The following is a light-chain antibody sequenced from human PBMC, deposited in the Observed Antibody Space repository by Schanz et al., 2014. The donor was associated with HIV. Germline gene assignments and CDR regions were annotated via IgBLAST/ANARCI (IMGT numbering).Light chain of an antibody. J-gene: IGKJ3*01. CDR3: QHYDNLPPFT. CDR2: AAS. CDR1: QGIGND. V-gene: IGKV1-17*01. Sequence: DIQMTQSPSSLSASVGDRVTITCRASQGIGNDLGWYQQRPGKAPKRLIYAASTLQSGVPSRFVGGGSGTEFTLTISGLQPEDFATYYCQHYDNLPPFTFGPGTKVDIK.